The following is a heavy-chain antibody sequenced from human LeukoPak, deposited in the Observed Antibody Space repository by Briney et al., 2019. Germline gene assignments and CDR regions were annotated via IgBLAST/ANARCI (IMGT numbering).Heavy chain of an antibody. J-gene: IGHJ4*02. CDR3: ARGRYYYGSGDTPDY. CDR1: GGSISSGGYY. Sequence: SETLSLTCTVSGGSISSGGYYWSWIRQHPGKGLEWIGYIYYSGSTYYNPSLKSRVTISVDTSKNQFSLKLSSVTAADTAGYYCARGRYYYGSGDTPDYWGQGTLVTVSS. D-gene: IGHD3-10*01. CDR2: IYYSGST. V-gene: IGHV4-31*03.